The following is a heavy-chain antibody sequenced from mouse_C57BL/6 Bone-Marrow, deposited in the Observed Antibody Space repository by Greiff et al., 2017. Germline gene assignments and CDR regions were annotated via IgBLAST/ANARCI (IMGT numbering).Heavy chain of an antibody. CDR2: IDPSDSYT. CDR3: AAYGNFAY. V-gene: IGHV1-59*01. Sequence: QVQLQQPGAELVRPGTSVKLSCKASGYTFTSYWMLWVKQRPGQGLEWIGVIDPSDSYTNYNQKFKGKATLTVDTSSSTAYMQLSSLTSEDSAVYYCAAYGNFAYWGQGTLVTVSA. J-gene: IGHJ3*01. CDR1: GYTFTSYW. D-gene: IGHD2-1*01.